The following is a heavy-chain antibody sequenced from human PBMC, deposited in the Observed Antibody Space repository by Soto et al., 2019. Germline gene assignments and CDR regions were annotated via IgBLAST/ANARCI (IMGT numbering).Heavy chain of an antibody. Sequence: EVHLVESGGGLVKPGGSLRLSCAVSGFTFSSCTMNWVRQAPGKGLEWVSSISPSTSHIYYADSVKGRFTISRDNAKKSLLLQTHSLRAEDTAVYYCSGCSGGACHQDYGMHVWGQGTTVTVSS. CDR1: GFTFSSCT. V-gene: IGHV3-21*01. D-gene: IGHD2-15*01. CDR2: ISPSTSHI. CDR3: SGCSGGACHQDYGMHV. J-gene: IGHJ6*02.